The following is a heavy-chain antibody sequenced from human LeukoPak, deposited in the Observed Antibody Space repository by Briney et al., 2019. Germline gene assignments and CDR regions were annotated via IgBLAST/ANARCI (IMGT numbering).Heavy chain of an antibody. CDR1: GYTFTDYY. Sequence: ASVKVSCKVSGYTFTDYYMHWVQQAPGKGLEWMGLVDPEDGETIYAEKFQGRVTITADTSTDTAYMELSSLRSEDTAVYYCAMGGYNTFNWFDPWGQGTLVTVSS. V-gene: IGHV1-69-2*01. CDR2: VDPEDGET. J-gene: IGHJ5*02. CDR3: AMGGYNTFNWFDP. D-gene: IGHD5-24*01.